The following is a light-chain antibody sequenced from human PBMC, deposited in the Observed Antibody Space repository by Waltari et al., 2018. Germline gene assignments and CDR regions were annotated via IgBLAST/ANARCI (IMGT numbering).Light chain of an antibody. CDR3: QQGSIVPPT. V-gene: IGKV1-12*01. CDR2: GAS. CDR1: HNINTW. Sequence: DIQMPQSPSSVSPSIGDRVTITCRASHNINTWIAWYQQKPGKGPNLLLFGASSVQTGVPSRFSGSGSGTLFTLTISGLQPEDSATYVCQQGSIVPPTFGEGTIVEVK. J-gene: IGKJ1*01.